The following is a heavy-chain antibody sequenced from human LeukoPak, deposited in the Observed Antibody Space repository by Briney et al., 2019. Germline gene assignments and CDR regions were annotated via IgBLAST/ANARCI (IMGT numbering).Heavy chain of an antibody. Sequence: GGSLRLSCAASGFTFSSYGMHWVRQAPGKGLEWVAFIRYDGSNKYYADSVKGRFTISRDSSKNTLFLQMNRLRPEDAAVYYCAKAPVTTCRGAFCYPFDYWGQGTLVTVSS. D-gene: IGHD2-15*01. CDR2: IRYDGSNK. V-gene: IGHV3-30*02. J-gene: IGHJ4*02. CDR1: GFTFSSYG. CDR3: AKAPVTTCRGAFCYPFDY.